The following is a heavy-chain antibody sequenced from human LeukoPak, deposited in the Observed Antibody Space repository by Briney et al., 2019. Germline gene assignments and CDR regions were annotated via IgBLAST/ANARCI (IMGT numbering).Heavy chain of an antibody. Sequence: SVKVSCKASGGTFTSYAISWVRQAPGQGLEWMGGIIPIFGTANYAQKFQGRVTITADESTSTAYMELSSLRSEDTAVYYCARVGDSGYDVDYFDYWGQGTLVTVSS. CDR2: IIPIFGTA. J-gene: IGHJ4*02. D-gene: IGHD5-12*01. CDR1: GGTFTSYA. V-gene: IGHV1-69*01. CDR3: ARVGDSGYDVDYFDY.